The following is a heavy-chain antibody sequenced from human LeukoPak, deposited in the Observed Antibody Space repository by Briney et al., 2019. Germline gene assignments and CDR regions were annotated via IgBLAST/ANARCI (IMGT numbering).Heavy chain of an antibody. J-gene: IGHJ4*02. CDR2: IYYSGST. CDR3: ARDPYGPENY. CDR1: GGSISSYY. V-gene: IGHV4-59*01. D-gene: IGHD3-10*01. Sequence: PSETLSLTCTVSGGSISSYYGSWIRQPPGKGLEWIGYIYYSGSTNYNTSLKSRVTISVDTSKNQCSLKLSSVTAAGTAVYYCARDPYGPENYWGEGTLVTVSS.